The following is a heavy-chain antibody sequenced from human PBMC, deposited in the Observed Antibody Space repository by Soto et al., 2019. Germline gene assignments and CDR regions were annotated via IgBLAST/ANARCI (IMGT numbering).Heavy chain of an antibody. CDR2: IYYSGST. CDR3: AGVYGDYVSYYYGMDV. V-gene: IGHV4-59*01. CDR1: GGSISSYY. J-gene: IGHJ6*02. Sequence: SETLSLTCTVSGGSISSYYWSWIRQPPGKGLEWIGYIYYSGSTNYNPSLKSRVTISVDTSKNQFSLKLSSVTAADTAVYYCAGVYGDYVSYYYGMDVWGQGTTVTVSS. D-gene: IGHD4-17*01.